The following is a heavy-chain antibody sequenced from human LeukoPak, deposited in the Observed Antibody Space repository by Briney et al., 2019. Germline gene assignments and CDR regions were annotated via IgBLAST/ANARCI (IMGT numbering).Heavy chain of an antibody. CDR2: IDPSDSYT. V-gene: IGHV5-10-1*01. D-gene: IGHD3-10*01. Sequence: GESLKISCKGSGYSFTSYWISWVRQMPGKGLEWMGRIDPSDSYTNYSPSFQGHATISADKSITTAYLQWSSLKASDTAMYYCARENGDYSDYWGQGTLVTVSS. CDR1: GYSFTSYW. J-gene: IGHJ4*02. CDR3: ARENGDYSDY.